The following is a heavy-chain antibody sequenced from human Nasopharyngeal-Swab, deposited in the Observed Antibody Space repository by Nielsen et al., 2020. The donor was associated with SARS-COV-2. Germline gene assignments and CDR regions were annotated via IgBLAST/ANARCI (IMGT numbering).Heavy chain of an antibody. CDR1: GFTLRKYV. CDR2: ISYDGNYK. CDR3: ARDGQQQLGDWYYYVDV. D-gene: IGHD6-13*01. V-gene: IGHV3-30-3*01. J-gene: IGHJ6*03. Sequence: GGSLRLSCTASGFTLRKYVMYWVRQAPGMGLEWVASISYDGNYKSYADSVKGRFTVSRDDSENTLYLQVSSLKTEDTAVYYCARDGQQQLGDWYYYVDVWGNGTTVTVSS.